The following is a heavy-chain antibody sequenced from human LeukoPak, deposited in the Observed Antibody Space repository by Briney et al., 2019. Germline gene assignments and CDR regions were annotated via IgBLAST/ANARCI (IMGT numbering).Heavy chain of an antibody. CDR3: ARALGRGAITAAY. CDR1: GGTFSSYT. D-gene: IGHD3-10*01. CDR2: INPSGGST. Sequence: ASVKVSCKASGGTFSSYTISWVRQAPGQGLEWMGIINPSGGSTSYAQKFQGRVTMTRDTSTSTVYMELSSLRSEDTAVYYCARALGRGAITAAYWGQGTLVTVSS. J-gene: IGHJ4*02. V-gene: IGHV1-46*01.